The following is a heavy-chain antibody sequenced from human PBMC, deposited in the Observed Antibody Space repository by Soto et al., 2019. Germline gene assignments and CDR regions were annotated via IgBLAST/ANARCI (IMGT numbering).Heavy chain of an antibody. J-gene: IGHJ4*02. CDR1: GGSFSGYY. CDR2: INHSGST. CDR3: ARGWGRIFDY. D-gene: IGHD7-27*01. V-gene: IGHV4-34*01. Sequence: QVQLQQWGAGLLKPSETLSLTCAVYGGSFSGYYWSWIRQPPGKGLEWIGEINHSGSTNYNPSLKRRVTMSVDTSKSQFSLKLSSVTAADTAVYYCARGWGRIFDYWGQRTLVTVSS.